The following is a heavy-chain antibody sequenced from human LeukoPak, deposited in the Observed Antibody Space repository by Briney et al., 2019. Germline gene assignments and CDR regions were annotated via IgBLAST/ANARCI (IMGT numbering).Heavy chain of an antibody. CDR3: RGGLGSFDV. CDR2: SYSGGTT. D-gene: IGHD2-15*01. J-gene: IGHJ3*01. Sequence: GGSLTLSCAVSGVPISNTEMSWVRHPPGKGPEWVVDSYSGGTTYYAASLKGRFTVSRDTSKNSLYLQMNSLRVEDTAVYHWRGGLGSFDVWGQGTMVTVSS. CDR1: GVPISNTE. V-gene: IGHV3-53*01.